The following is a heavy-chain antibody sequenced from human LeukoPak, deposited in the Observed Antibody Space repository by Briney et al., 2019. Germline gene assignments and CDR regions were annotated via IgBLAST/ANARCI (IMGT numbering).Heavy chain of an antibody. D-gene: IGHD3-22*01. J-gene: IGHJ4*02. CDR3: AKDLGVHYYDSSGYYFIY. Sequence: GGSLRLSCAASGFTFSTYAMTWVRQAPGKGLEWVSSISSSSSFIYYADSVKGRFTIPRDNAKNALYLQMNSLRAEDTAVYHCAKDLGVHYYDSSGYYFIYWGQGTLVTVSS. CDR1: GFTFSTYA. V-gene: IGHV3-21*01. CDR2: ISSSSSFI.